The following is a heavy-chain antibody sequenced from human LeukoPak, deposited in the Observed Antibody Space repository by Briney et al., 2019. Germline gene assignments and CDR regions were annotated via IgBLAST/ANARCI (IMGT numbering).Heavy chain of an antibody. D-gene: IGHD3-16*01. J-gene: IGHJ3*02. CDR1: GYTFTGYY. CDR3: ARPKSFANDAFDI. Sequence: ASVKVSCKASGYTFTGYYMHWVRQAPGQGLEWMGRINPNSGGTNYAQKFQGRVTMTRDTSISTAYMELSRLRSDDTAVYYCARPKSFANDAFDIWGQGTMVTVSS. V-gene: IGHV1-2*06. CDR2: INPNSGGT.